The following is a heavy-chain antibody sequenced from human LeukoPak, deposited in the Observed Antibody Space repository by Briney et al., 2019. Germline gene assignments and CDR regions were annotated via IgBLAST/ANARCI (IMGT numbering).Heavy chain of an antibody. J-gene: IGHJ2*01. CDR2: IYYSGST. Sequence: PSETLSLTCTVSGDSISSYYWSWIRQPPGKGLEWIGYIYYSGSTNYNPSLKTRVTISVDTSKNQFSLKLSSVTAADTAVYYCARSDYDTSKFDLWGRGTLVTVSS. D-gene: IGHD3-22*01. CDR3: ARSDYDTSKFDL. V-gene: IGHV4-59*01. CDR1: GDSISSYY.